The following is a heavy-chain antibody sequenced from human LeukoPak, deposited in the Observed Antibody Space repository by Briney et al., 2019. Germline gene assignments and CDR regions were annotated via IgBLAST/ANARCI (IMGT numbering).Heavy chain of an antibody. J-gene: IGHJ4*02. CDR2: ISGSGGST. Sequence: GGSLRLSCAASGFTFSSYAMSWVRQAPGKGLEWVSAISGSGGSTYYADSVKGRFTTSRDNSKNTLYLQMNSLRAEDTAVYYCAKGTSRIAAAGKPQAFDYWGQGTLVTVSS. CDR3: AKGTSRIAAAGKPQAFDY. D-gene: IGHD6-13*01. CDR1: GFTFSSYA. V-gene: IGHV3-23*01.